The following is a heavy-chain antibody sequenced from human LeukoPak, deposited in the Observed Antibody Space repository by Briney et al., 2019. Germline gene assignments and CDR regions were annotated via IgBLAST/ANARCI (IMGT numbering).Heavy chain of an antibody. CDR3: ARGRFGSC. CDR2: INPSGSA. CDR1: GGSFSGYS. J-gene: IGHJ1*01. V-gene: IGHV4-34*01. D-gene: IGHD6-13*01. Sequence: SETLSLTCAFYGGSFSGYSWSWIRQPPGKGLEWIGVINPSGSANYNPSLKSRVTISVDTSKNQFSLNLTSVTAADTAVYYCARGRFGSCWGQGTLVTVSS.